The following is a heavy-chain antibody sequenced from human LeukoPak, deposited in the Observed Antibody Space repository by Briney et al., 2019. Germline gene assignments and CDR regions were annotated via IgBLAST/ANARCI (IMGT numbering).Heavy chain of an antibody. D-gene: IGHD2-2*01. CDR3: AVGASSTSWGEDWFDP. V-gene: IGHV3-30-3*01. CDR2: ISYDGSNK. J-gene: IGHJ5*02. CDR1: GFTFSSYA. Sequence: GGSLRLSCAASGFTFSSYAMHWVRQAPGKGLEWVAVISYDGSNKYYADSAKGRFTISRDNSKNTLYLQMNSLRAEDTAVYYCAVGASSTSWGEDWFDPWGQGTLVTVSS.